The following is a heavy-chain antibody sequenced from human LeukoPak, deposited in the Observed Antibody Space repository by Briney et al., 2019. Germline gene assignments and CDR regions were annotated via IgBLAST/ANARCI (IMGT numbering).Heavy chain of an antibody. V-gene: IGHV4-39*01. D-gene: IGHD3-3*01. CDR1: GVSISDNNFY. J-gene: IGHJ4*01. CDR2: FYYSGGT. Sequence: SETLSLTCSVSGVSISDNNFYWAWIRQPPGKGLEWIGIFYYSGGTHYNPSLQSRVTISGDTSKNLFSLHLRSATVADTAIYFCARMSFAFDPSFFDYWGHGALVPVSS. CDR3: ARMSFAFDPSFFDY.